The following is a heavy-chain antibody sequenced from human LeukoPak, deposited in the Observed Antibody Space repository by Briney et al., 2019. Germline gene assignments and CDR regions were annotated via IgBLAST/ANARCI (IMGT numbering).Heavy chain of an antibody. V-gene: IGHV1-2*02. Sequence: RASVKVSCKASGYTFTGYYMHWVRQAPGQGLEWMGWINPNSGGTNYAQKFQGRVTMTRDTSISTAYMELSRLRSDDTAVYYCATNPGTYYYYYYMDVWGKGTTVTVSS. CDR3: ATNPGTYYYYYYMDV. CDR1: GYTFTGYY. J-gene: IGHJ6*03. D-gene: IGHD1-14*01. CDR2: INPNSGGT.